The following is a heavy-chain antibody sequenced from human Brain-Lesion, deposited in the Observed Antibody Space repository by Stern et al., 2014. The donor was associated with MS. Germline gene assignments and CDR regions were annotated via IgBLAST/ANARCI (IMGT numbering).Heavy chain of an antibody. V-gene: IGHV3-30*18. D-gene: IGHD2/OR15-2a*01. CDR3: AKDRQYLTYFFDH. J-gene: IGHJ5*02. CDR1: GFTFGSCA. Sequence: VQLVESGGGVVQPGRPLRLSCVASGFTFGSCAMHWVRQAPGKGLLWGAGGSYDGSNKYYADAVKGRFTISRDNSQNTLYMQMSSLRPEDTAVYYCAKDRQYLTYFFDHWGQGSLVTVSS. CDR2: GSYDGSNK.